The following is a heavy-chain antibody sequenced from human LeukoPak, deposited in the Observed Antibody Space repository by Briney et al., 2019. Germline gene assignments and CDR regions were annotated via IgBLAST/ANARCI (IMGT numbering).Heavy chain of an antibody. CDR2: LWDGGNKQ. V-gene: IGHV3-33*01. Sequence: GGALRLSCAASGFTFTTYDIHWVRQAPGKGLEWVAFLWDGGNKQYHADSVKGRFTISRDNSKNTLYLQMNSLRAEDTAVYYCARLYSSGWETLGYWGQGTLVTVSS. J-gene: IGHJ4*02. CDR3: ARLYSSGWETLGY. CDR1: GFTFTTYD. D-gene: IGHD6-19*01.